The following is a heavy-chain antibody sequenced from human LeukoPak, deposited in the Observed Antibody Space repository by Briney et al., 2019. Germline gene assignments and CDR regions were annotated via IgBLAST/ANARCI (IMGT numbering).Heavy chain of an antibody. D-gene: IGHD2-15*01. CDR1: GFTFSSYA. J-gene: IGHJ6*03. CDR2: ISGSDGST. V-gene: IGHV3-23*01. Sequence: GGSLRLSCAASGFTFSSYAMSWVRQAPGKGLEWVSGISGSDGSTYYADSVKGRFTISRDNSKNTLYLQMNSLRAEDTAVYYCAKAGYCSGGSCYGGFGAYYYYYMDVWGKGTTVTVSS. CDR3: AKAGYCSGGSCYGGFGAYYYYYMDV.